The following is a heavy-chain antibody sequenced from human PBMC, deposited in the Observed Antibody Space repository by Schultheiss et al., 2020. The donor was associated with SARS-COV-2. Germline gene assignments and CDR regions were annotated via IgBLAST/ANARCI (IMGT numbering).Heavy chain of an antibody. CDR1: GFTFSSYS. Sequence: GGSLRLSCAASGFTFSSYSMNWVRQAPGKGLEWVSVIYSGGYTYYADSVKGRFTISRDNAKNTLYLQMNSLRAEDTAVYYCARDGGTKGSSDAFDIWGQGTMVTVSS. J-gene: IGHJ3*02. D-gene: IGHD2-2*01. V-gene: IGHV3-66*01. CDR2: IYSGGYT. CDR3: ARDGGTKGSSDAFDI.